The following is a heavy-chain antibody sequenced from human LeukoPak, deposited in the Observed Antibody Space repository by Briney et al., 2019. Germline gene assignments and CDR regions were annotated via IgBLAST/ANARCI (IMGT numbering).Heavy chain of an antibody. CDR3: AREIVSAVAGNFDY. Sequence: GGSLRLSCAASGFTFSNYEMTWVRQTPGKGLEWVSYISSSDGTRTYADSVKGRFTISRDNAKKSLYLEMSSLRAEDTAVYYCAREIVSAVAGNFDYWGQGTLVTVSS. CDR1: GFTFSNYE. V-gene: IGHV3-48*03. CDR2: ISSSDGTR. J-gene: IGHJ4*02. D-gene: IGHD6-19*01.